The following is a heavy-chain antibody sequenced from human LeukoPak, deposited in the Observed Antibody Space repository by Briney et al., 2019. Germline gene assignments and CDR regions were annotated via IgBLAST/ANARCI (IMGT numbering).Heavy chain of an antibody. CDR1: GASIRSGDYY. D-gene: IGHD2-15*01. J-gene: IGHJ3*02. Sequence: PSQTLSLTCTVSGASIRSGDYYWSWIRQPPGKGLEWIGYIYDSGSTYYNPSLKSRITISVDTSENRFSLKLSSVTAIDTAVYYCARDCSGGGCYGAFDIWGQGTMVTVSS. CDR2: IYDSGST. CDR3: ARDCSGGGCYGAFDI. V-gene: IGHV4-30-4*01.